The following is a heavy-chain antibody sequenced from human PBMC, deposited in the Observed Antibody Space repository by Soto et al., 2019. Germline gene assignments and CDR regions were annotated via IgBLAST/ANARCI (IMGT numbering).Heavy chain of an antibody. CDR3: ATRESIAAAGLDY. CDR2: INHSGST. CDR1: GGSFSGYY. Sequence: NPSETLSLTCAVYGGSFSGYYWSWIRQPPGKGLEWIGEINHSGSTNYDPSLKSRVTISVDTSKNQFSLKLSSVTAADTAVYYCATRESIAAAGLDYWGQGTLVTVSS. D-gene: IGHD6-13*01. V-gene: IGHV4-34*01. J-gene: IGHJ4*02.